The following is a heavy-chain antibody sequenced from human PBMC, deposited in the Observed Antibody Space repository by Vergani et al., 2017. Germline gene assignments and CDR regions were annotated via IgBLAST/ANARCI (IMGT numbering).Heavy chain of an antibody. CDR3: SRSIGHCAGATGRAYYFDH. J-gene: IGHJ5*02. Sequence: VQLVPSGAEVRKPGASVTVSCTASGYIFKNYYIHWLRQAPGQTFEWMGILNPTTGHTTSAHKFMGRVDMTRDPSTDTSTRAVQMTLSSLRSVDTVVYYCSRSIGHCAGATGRAYYFDHGGQGTRVTVAS. V-gene: IGHV1-46*02. CDR1: GYIFKNYY. CDR2: LNPTTGHT. D-gene: IGHD2-21*01.